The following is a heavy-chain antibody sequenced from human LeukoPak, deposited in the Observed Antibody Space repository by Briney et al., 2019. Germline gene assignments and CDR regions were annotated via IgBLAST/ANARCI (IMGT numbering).Heavy chain of an antibody. CDR1: GFIFSSYS. J-gene: IGHJ2*01. CDR3: AREDGAAVAGSWYFDL. V-gene: IGHV3-21*01. D-gene: IGHD6-19*01. Sequence: KPGGSLTLSCAASGFIFSSYSMNWVRQAPGKGLEWVSSISSSSSYIYYADSVKGRFTISRDNAKNSLYLQMNSLRAEDTAVYYCAREDGAAVAGSWYFDLWGRGTLLTVSS. CDR2: ISSSSSYI.